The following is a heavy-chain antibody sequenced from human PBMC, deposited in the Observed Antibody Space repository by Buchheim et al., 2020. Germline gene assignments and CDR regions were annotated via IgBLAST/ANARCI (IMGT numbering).Heavy chain of an antibody. CDR1: GFTSSSYW. V-gene: IGHV3-7*01. CDR3: ARRGPGIAPP. J-gene: IGHJ5*02. Sequence: DVQLVESGGGLVQPGGSLRLSCATSGFTSSSYWMNWVRQAPGKGLEWVANIKEDGSEKYYVDSVKGRFTISRDNAKNSLYLRMNSLRIDDTAVYYCARRGPGIAPPWGLGTL. CDR2: IKEDGSEK. D-gene: IGHD6-13*01.